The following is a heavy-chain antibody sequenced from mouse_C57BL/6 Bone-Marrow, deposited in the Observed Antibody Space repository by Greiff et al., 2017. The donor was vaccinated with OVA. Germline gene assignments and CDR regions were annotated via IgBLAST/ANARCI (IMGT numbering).Heavy chain of an antibody. CDR3: ALLRDDFDY. Sequence: QVQLQQPGAELVKPGASVKLSCKASGYTFTSYWMHWVKQRPGRGLEWIGRIDPNSGGTTYNEKVESKTTRTVDKPSSTAYMQLSSLTSEDSAVYDCALLRDDFDYWGQGTTLTVSS. V-gene: IGHV1-72*01. CDR1: GYTFTSYW. CDR2: IDPNSGGT. D-gene: IGHD1-1*01. J-gene: IGHJ2*01.